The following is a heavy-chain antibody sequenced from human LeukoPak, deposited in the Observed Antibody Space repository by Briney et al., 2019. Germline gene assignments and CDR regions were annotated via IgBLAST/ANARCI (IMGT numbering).Heavy chain of an antibody. D-gene: IGHD5-12*01. CDR3: ARVATISEGLDY. Sequence: GATVKVSCKASGCTFTGYYMHWVRQAPGQGLEWMGWINPNSGGTNYAQKFQGRVTMTRDTSISTAYMELSRLRSDDTAVYYCARVATISEGLDYWGQGTLVTVSS. V-gene: IGHV1-2*02. J-gene: IGHJ4*02. CDR1: GCTFTGYY. CDR2: INPNSGGT.